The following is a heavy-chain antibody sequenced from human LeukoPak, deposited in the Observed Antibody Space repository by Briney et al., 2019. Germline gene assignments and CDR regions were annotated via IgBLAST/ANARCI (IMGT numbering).Heavy chain of an antibody. CDR3: ARGRPPVDSSSAGDYFDY. D-gene: IGHD6-6*01. J-gene: IGHJ4*02. CDR2: INHSGST. CDR1: GGSFSGYY. Sequence: KPSETLSLTCAVYGGSFSGYYWSWIRQPPGKGLEWIGEINHSGSTNYNPSLKSRVTISVDTSKNQFPLKLSSVTAADTAVDYCARGRPPVDSSSAGDYFDYWGQGTLVTVSS. V-gene: IGHV4-34*01.